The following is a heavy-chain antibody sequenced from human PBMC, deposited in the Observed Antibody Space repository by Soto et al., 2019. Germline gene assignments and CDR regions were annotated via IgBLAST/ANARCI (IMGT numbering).Heavy chain of an antibody. V-gene: IGHV3-21*06. CDR2: ISGSSTYI. D-gene: IGHD2-15*01. CDR3: AIDRCRGGSGYRTYAFDL. CDR1: GFILSTYT. J-gene: IGHJ3*01. Sequence: GGSLRLSCAGSGFILSTYTMNWVRQAPGKGLEWVSSISGSSTYIYYADSVKGRSTISRDNAKNSLSLEMNSLRVEGTAVYFWAIDRCRGGSGYRTYAFDLWGRGTLVTVSS.